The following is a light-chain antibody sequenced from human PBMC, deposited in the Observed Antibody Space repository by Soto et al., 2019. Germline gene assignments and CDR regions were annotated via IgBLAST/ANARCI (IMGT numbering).Light chain of an antibody. CDR1: QSVSSSY. CDR2: GAS. J-gene: IGKJ4*01. CDR3: QQYGSAPS. Sequence: EIVLTQSPGTLSLSPGERATLSCRASQSVSSSYLAWYQKKPAQAPRLLIYGASSRANGIPDRFSGSGSGTDFTLTISRREAEDFDEYYCQQYGSAPSFGGGTKVEIK. V-gene: IGKV3-20*01.